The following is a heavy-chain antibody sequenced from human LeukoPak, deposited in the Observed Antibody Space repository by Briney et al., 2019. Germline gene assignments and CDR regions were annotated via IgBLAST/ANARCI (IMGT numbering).Heavy chain of an antibody. CDR2: IYYSGST. CDR3: ARGEYSGYGRYDH. CDR1: GGSISTYY. D-gene: IGHD5-12*01. V-gene: IGHV4-59*01. J-gene: IGHJ4*02. Sequence: ESSETLSLICTVSGGSISTYYWSWVRQPPGKGLEWIGYIYYSGSTNYNPSLKSRVTMSVDTSKNQFSLKLGSVTAADTAVYYCARGEYSGYGRYDHWGQGILVTVSS.